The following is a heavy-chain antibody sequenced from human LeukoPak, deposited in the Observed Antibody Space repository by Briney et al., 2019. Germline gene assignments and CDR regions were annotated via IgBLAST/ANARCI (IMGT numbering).Heavy chain of an antibody. D-gene: IGHD4-17*01. CDR2: ISYNGRNK. Sequence: GGSLRLSCAASGFSFSGYAIHWVRQAPGKGLEWVASISYNGRNKYYADSVKGRFTIDRDNSKNIVYLQMNSLRAEDTAVYYCAKGGASVTRYVDYWGQGTLVTVSS. V-gene: IGHV3-30*04. J-gene: IGHJ4*02. CDR3: AKGGASVTRYVDY. CDR1: GFSFSGYA.